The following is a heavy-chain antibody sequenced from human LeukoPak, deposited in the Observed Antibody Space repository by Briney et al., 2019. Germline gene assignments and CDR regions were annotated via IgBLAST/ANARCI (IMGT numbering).Heavy chain of an antibody. CDR1: GGSFSGYY. D-gene: IGHD2-2*02. J-gene: IGHJ6*02. CDR2: INHSGST. V-gene: IGHV4-34*01. Sequence: KPSETLSLTCAVYGGSFSGYYWSWIHQPPGKGLEWIGEINHSGSTNYNPSLKSRVTISVDTSKNQFSLKLSSVTAADTAVYYCARGGYCSSTSCYRAYYYGMDVWGQGTTVTVSS. CDR3: ARGGYCSSTSCYRAYYYGMDV.